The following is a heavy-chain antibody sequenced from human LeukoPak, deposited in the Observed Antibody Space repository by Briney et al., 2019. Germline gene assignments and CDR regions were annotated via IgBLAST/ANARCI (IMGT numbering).Heavy chain of an antibody. CDR3: AREGRNDAFDI. Sequence: GGSLRLSCAASGFTVRSYGIHWVRQAPGKGLEYVSAISANGGSTYYANSVKGRFTISRDTYKNTLYLQMGSLRAEDMAVYYCAREGRNDAFDIRGQGRMVTVSS. J-gene: IGHJ3*02. CDR1: GFTVRSYG. D-gene: IGHD1-26*01. CDR2: ISANGGST. V-gene: IGHV3-64*01.